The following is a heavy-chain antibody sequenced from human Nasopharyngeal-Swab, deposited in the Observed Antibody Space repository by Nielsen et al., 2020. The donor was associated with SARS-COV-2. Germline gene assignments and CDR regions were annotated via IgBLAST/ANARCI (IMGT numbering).Heavy chain of an antibody. CDR3: ARGTITYYYDASDYFDY. CDR2: IYYSGST. J-gene: IGHJ4*02. D-gene: IGHD3-22*01. V-gene: IGHV4-59*01. CDR1: GGSISSYY. Sequence: SETLSLTCTVSGGSISSYYWSWIRQPPGKGLEWIGYIYYSGSTNYNPSLKSRVTISVDTSKNQFSLKLSSVTAADTAVYYCARGTITYYYDASDYFDYWGQGTLVTVSS.